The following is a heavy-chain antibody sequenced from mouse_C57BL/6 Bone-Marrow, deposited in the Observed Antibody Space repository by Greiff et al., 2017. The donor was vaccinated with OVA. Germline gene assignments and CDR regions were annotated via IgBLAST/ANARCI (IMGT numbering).Heavy chain of an antibody. CDR2: IDPNSGGT. CDR3: AFITTVVATPGYYAMDY. CDR1: GYTFTSYW. D-gene: IGHD1-1*01. V-gene: IGHV1-72*01. Sequence: QVQLQQPGAELVKPGASVKLSCKASGYTFTSYWMHWVKQRPGRGLEWIGRIDPNSGGTKYNEKFKSKATLTVDKPSSTAYMQLSSLTSEDSEVYYCAFITTVVATPGYYAMDYWGQGTSVTVSS. J-gene: IGHJ4*01.